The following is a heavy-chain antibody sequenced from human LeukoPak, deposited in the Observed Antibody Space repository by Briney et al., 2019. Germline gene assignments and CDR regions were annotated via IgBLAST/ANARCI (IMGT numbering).Heavy chain of an antibody. D-gene: IGHD2-2*02. CDR3: ARGPVVVPAAISWFDP. Sequence: VASVKVSCKASGYTFTGYYMHWVRQAPGQGLEWMGWINPNSGGTNYAQKFQGRVTMTRDTSISTAYMELSRLRSDDTAVYYCARGPVVVPAAISWFDPWGQGTLVTVSS. V-gene: IGHV1-2*02. CDR2: INPNSGGT. J-gene: IGHJ5*02. CDR1: GYTFTGYY.